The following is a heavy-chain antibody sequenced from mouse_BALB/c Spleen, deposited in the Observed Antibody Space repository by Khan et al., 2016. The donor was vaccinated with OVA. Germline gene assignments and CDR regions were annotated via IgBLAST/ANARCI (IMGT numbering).Heavy chain of an antibody. CDR2: IWGDGST. CDR1: GFSLTGFG. Sequence: VKLEESGPGLVAPSQSLSITCTVSGFSLTGFGINWVRQPPGQGLEWLGMIWGDGSTDYNSALKSRLSISKDNSKSQIFLKMNSLQTDDTARYYCARELRLGGFAYWGQGTLVTVSA. J-gene: IGHJ3*01. CDR3: ARELRLGGFAY. V-gene: IGHV2-6-7*01. D-gene: IGHD1-2*01.